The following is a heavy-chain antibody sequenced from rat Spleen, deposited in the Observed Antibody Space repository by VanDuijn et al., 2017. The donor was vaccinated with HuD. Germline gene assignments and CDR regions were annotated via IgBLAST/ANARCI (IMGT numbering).Heavy chain of an antibody. J-gene: IGHJ3*01. Sequence: EVQLVESGGALVQPGRSLKVSCAASGFTFSYYGMAWVRQAPTKGLEWVATISYDGSSIYYRDSVKGRFTVSRDDAKSTLYLQMDSLRSEDTGTYYCARGNSCWFAYWGQGTLVTVSS. CDR2: ISYDGSSI. V-gene: IGHV5-29*01. CDR1: GFTFSYYG. CDR3: ARGNSCWFAY. D-gene: IGHD1-10*01.